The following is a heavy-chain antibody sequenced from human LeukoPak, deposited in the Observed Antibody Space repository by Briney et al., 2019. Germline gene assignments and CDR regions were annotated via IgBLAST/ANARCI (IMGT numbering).Heavy chain of an antibody. D-gene: IGHD3-3*01. CDR1: GYTFTGYY. CDR3: ARAAYDFWSGYYMNY. J-gene: IGHJ4*02. Sequence: ASVKVSCKASGYTFTGYYMHWVRQAPGQGLEWMGWINPNSGGTNYAQKLQGRVTMTTDTSTSTAYMELRSLRSDDTAVYYCARAAYDFWSGYYMNYWGQGTLVTVSS. CDR2: INPNSGGT. V-gene: IGHV1-2*02.